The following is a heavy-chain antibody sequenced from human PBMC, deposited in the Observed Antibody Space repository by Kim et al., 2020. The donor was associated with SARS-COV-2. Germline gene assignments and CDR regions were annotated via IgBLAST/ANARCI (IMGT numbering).Heavy chain of an antibody. CDR1: GGSISSSNW. D-gene: IGHD2-2*01. Sequence: SETLSLTCAVSGGSISSSNWWSWVRQPPGKGLEWIGEIYHSGSTNYNPSLKSRVTISVDKSKNQFSLKLSSVTAADTAVYYCARPNCSSTSCYSPYYFDYWGQGTLVTVSS. J-gene: IGHJ4*02. CDR3: ARPNCSSTSCYSPYYFDY. V-gene: IGHV4-4*02. CDR2: IYHSGST.